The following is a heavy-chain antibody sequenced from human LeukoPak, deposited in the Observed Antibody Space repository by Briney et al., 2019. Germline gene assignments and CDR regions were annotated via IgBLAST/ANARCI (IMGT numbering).Heavy chain of an antibody. CDR2: IYPGDSDT. Sequence: GESLQISCKGSGYSFTNYWIGWVRQMPGKGLEWMGIIYPGDSDTRYSPPFQGQVTISADKSISTAYLQWSSLKASDTAMYYCARHEEDSSGYSPFDYWGQGTLVTVSS. CDR3: ARHEEDSSGYSPFDY. CDR1: GYSFTNYW. D-gene: IGHD3-22*01. J-gene: IGHJ4*02. V-gene: IGHV5-51*01.